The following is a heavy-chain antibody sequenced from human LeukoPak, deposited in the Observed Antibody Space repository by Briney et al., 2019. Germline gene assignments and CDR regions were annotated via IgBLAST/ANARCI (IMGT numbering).Heavy chain of an antibody. D-gene: IGHD5-12*01. CDR3: AREYSH. V-gene: IGHV4-61*02. CDR2: IYTSGST. CDR1: GDSISSGDSY. Sequence: SETPSLTXSVSGDSISSGDSYWTWIRQPAGRGLEWIGLIYTSGSTKYNPSLKSRITMSLDTSKNQISLQLNSVTAADTAVYYCAREYSHWGQGTLVTVSS. J-gene: IGHJ4*02.